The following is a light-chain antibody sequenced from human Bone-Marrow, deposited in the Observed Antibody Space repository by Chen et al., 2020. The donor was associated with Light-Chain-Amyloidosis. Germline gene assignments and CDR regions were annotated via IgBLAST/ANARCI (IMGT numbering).Light chain of an antibody. CDR3: QVWDRRSDRPV. J-gene: IGLJ3*02. V-gene: IGLV3-21*02. CDR2: DDS. CDR1: NIGSTS. Sequence: SYVLTQPSSGSVAPGQTATIACGGNNIGSTSVHWYQQTTGQAPLLVVYDDSDRPSGIPERLSGSNSGNTATLTISRVEAGDEADYYCQVWDRRSDRPVFGGGTKLTVL.